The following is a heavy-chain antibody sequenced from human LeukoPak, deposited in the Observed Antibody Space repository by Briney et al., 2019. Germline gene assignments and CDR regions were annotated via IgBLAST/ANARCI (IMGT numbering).Heavy chain of an antibody. CDR1: GFTFSSYG. CDR3: AKRRLGGYSDPSPDFDY. J-gene: IGHJ4*02. V-gene: IGHV3-23*01. Sequence: GGSLRLSCAASGFTFSSYGMSWVRQAPGKGLEWVSAISGSGGSTYYADSVKGRFTISRDNSKNTLYLQMNSLRAEDTAVYYCAKRRLGGYSDPSPDFDYWGQGTLVTVSS. D-gene: IGHD6-13*01. CDR2: ISGSGGST.